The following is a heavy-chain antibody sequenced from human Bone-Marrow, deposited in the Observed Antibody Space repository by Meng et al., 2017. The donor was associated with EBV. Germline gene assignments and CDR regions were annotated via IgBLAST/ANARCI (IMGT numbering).Heavy chain of an antibody. V-gene: IGHV4-4*02. Sequence: QVRLLGSGPGLVEPSGTLSLTCAVSGGSISSSNWWSWVRQPPGKGLEWIGEIYHSGSTNYNPSLKSRVTIPIDKSKNQFSLKLNSVTSADTAMYYCARGNVVVVVAAHNWFDPWGQGTLVTVSS. CDR2: IYHSGST. J-gene: IGHJ5*02. D-gene: IGHD2-15*01. CDR1: GGSISSSNW. CDR3: ARGNVVVVVAAHNWFDP.